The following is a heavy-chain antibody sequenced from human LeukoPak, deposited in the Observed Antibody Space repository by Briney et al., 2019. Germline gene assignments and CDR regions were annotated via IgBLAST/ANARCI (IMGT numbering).Heavy chain of an antibody. V-gene: IGHV1-8*01. D-gene: IGHD3-9*01. J-gene: IGHJ6*02. CDR3: ARGQYYDILTGYSYYYGMDV. CDR2: MNPNSGNT. CDR1: GYTFTSYD. Sequence: GASVKVSCKASGYTFTSYDINWVRQATGQGLEWMGWMNPNSGNTGYAQKFQGRVTMTRNTSIGTAYMELSSLRSEDTAVYYCARGQYYDILTGYSYYYGMDVWGQGTTVTVSS.